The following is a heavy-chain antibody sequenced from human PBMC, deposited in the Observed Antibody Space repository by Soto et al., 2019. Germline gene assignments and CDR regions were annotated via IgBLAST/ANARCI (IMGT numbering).Heavy chain of an antibody. CDR3: ARGRPVGATTFDY. CDR2: IYYSGST. V-gene: IGHV4-31*03. Sequence: PSETVSLTCTVSGGSISSGGYHWSWIRQHPGKGLEWIGYIYYSGSTYYNPSLKSRVTISVDTSKNQFSLKVNSVTAADTAVYYCARGRPVGATTFDYWGQGTLVTVSS. D-gene: IGHD1-26*01. J-gene: IGHJ4*02. CDR1: GGSISSGGYH.